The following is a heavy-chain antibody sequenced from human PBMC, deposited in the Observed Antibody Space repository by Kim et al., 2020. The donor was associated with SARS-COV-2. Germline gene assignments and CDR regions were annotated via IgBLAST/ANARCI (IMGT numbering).Heavy chain of an antibody. V-gene: IGHV1-3*01. J-gene: IGHJ6*02. CDR1: GYTFTSYA. Sequence: ASVKVSCKASGYTFTSYAMHWVRQAPGQRLEWMGWINAGNGNTKYSQKFQGRVTITRDTSASTAYMELSSLRSEDTAVYYCARGRSIAARRNYYYYGMDVWGQGTTVTVSS. CDR3: ARGRSIAARRNYYYYGMDV. D-gene: IGHD6-6*01. CDR2: INAGNGNT.